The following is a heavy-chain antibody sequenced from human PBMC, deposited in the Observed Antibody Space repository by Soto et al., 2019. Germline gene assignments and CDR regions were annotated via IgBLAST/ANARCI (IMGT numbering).Heavy chain of an antibody. V-gene: IGHV3-30-3*01. CDR2: ISYDGSNK. D-gene: IGHD2-2*03. Sequence: PGGSLRLSCAAPGFTFSSYAMHWVRQAPGKGLEWVAVISYDGSNKYYADSVKGRFTISRDNSKNSLYLQMNSLRAEDTAVYYCAREHGARMDIVVVPAAKNFDYWGQGTLVTVSS. CDR1: GFTFSSYA. CDR3: AREHGARMDIVVVPAAKNFDY. J-gene: IGHJ4*02.